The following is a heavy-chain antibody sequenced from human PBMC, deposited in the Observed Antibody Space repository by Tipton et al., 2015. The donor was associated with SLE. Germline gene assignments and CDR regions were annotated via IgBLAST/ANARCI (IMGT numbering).Heavy chain of an antibody. Sequence: SGFIFESHAMTWVRQAPGKGLEWVSTVYCGGRTYYGDSVKGRFTLSRDDSKKTLYLQMNNLRVDDTAVYYCAKVGCCGHCSFDKWGQGTLFTVS. CDR2: VYCGGRT. J-gene: IGHJ4*02. V-gene: IGHV3-23*03. D-gene: IGHD2-21*01. CDR1: GFIFESHA. CDR3: AKVGCCGHCSFDK.